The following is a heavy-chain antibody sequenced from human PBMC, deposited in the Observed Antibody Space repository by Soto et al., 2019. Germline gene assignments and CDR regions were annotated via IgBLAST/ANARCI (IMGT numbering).Heavy chain of an antibody. D-gene: IGHD5-12*01. J-gene: IGHJ4*02. CDR3: ARRHPISGYDFLFDY. CDR2: IWHDGRKI. CDR1: GFTFSSFG. V-gene: IGHV3-33*01. Sequence: QVQLVESGGGVVQPGRSLSLSCAASGFTFSSFGMHWVRQAPGKGLEWVSVIWHDGRKIYYADSVKGRFTISRDNSQKMLYLQMNSLRAEDTAVYYCARRHPISGYDFLFDYWGQGTLVTVSS.